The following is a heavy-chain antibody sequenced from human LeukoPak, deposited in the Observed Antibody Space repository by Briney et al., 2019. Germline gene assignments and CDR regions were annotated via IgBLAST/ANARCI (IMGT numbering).Heavy chain of an antibody. V-gene: IGHV3-30*02. CDR3: GKGVNRYDYYGRFDY. J-gene: IGHJ4*02. Sequence: ARSLRLSCAASGFTFSSYGMHWVRQAPGKGLEWVAFIRSDGSKKYHADSVKGRFTISRDNSKNTLFLQMNSLRAEDTAVYYCGKGVNRYDYYGRFDYGGQGTLVIVSS. CDR1: GFTFSSYG. D-gene: IGHD3-10*01. CDR2: IRSDGSKK.